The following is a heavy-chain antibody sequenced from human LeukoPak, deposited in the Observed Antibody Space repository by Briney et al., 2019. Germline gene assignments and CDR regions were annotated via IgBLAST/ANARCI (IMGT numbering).Heavy chain of an antibody. V-gene: IGHV4-59*08. D-gene: IGHD6-13*01. CDR1: GGSISSNY. J-gene: IGHJ6*03. Sequence: SETLSLTCTVSGGSISSNYWSWIRQPPGKGLEWIGYIYYSGSTNYNPSLKSRVTISVDTSKNQFSLKLSSVTSADTAVYYCARADYSSTWSHDYYYMDVWGKGTTVTVSS. CDR2: IYYSGST. CDR3: ARADYSSTWSHDYYYMDV.